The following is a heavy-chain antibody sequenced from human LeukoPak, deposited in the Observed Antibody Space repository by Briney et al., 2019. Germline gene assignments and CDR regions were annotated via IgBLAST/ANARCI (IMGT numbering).Heavy chain of an antibody. J-gene: IGHJ4*02. Sequence: SETLSLTCTVSGGSIVSGGNFCTWIRQHPGEGLEWIGYISHSGSTYYNPSLESRVLISIDTSNNQYSLKLSSVTAADTAVYYCARYYCGGSNCPGVDSWGQGALVTVSS. CDR2: ISHSGST. CDR3: ARYYCGGSNCPGVDS. CDR1: GGSIVSGGNF. D-gene: IGHD2-21*01. V-gene: IGHV4-31*02.